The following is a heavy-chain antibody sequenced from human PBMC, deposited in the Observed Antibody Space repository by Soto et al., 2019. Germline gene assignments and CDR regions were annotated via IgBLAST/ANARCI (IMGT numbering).Heavy chain of an antibody. CDR1: GGSISRGDYY. CDR3: ARALHLDPINLFDP. J-gene: IGHJ5*02. V-gene: IGHV4-30-4*01. CDR2: IYYSGST. D-gene: IGHD4-4*01. Sequence: QVQLQESGPGLVKPSQTLSLTCTVSGGSISRGDYYWSWSRQPPGKGLEWIWYIYYSGSTYYNPSLKSRVTISVETYKNQFSLKLSSVTAADTAVYYCARALHLDPINLFDPWGQGTLVTVSS.